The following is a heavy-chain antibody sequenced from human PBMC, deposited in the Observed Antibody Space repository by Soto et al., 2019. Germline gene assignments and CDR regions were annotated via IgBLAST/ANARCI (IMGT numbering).Heavy chain of an antibody. V-gene: IGHV3-53*04. D-gene: IGHD3-3*01. J-gene: IGHJ6*03. CDR1: GFTFSSYA. CDR3: AREGFWSGYYTGMHAYYYMDV. Sequence: GGSLRLSCAASGFTFSSYAMSWVRQAPGKGLEWVSVIYSGGSTCYADSVKGRFTISRHNSKNTLYLQMNSLRAEDTAVYYCAREGFWSGYYTGMHAYYYMDVWGKGTTVTVSS. CDR2: IYSGGST.